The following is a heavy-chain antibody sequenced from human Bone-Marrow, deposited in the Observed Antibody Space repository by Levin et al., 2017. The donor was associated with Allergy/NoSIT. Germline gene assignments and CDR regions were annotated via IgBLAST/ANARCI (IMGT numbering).Heavy chain of an antibody. CDR3: ARLPYLDYDNSGSYFDS. CDR1: GYSPGYSFATNW. CDR2: IYPLDSDT. Sequence: GESLKISCQGSGYSPGYSFATNWIAWVRQMPGKGLEWMGIIYPLDSDTRYSPSFQGQVTISADKSISTAYLQWTGLKASDTAMYYCARLPYLDYDNSGSYFDSWGQGTLVTVSS. V-gene: IGHV5-51*01. J-gene: IGHJ4*02. D-gene: IGHD3-22*01.